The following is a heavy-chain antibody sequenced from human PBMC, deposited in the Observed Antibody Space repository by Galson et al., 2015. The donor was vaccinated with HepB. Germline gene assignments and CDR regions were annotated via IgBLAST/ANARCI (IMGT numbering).Heavy chain of an antibody. J-gene: IGHJ3*02. V-gene: IGHV3-7*01. D-gene: IGHD1-26*01. CDR2: IRQDGGEK. CDR3: ARDHRIVGATGSGDI. CDR1: GFTFSSYW. Sequence: SLRLSCAASGFTFSSYWMSWVRQAPERGLEWVANIRQDGGEKYYVDSVKGRFTISRDNAKNPLYLQMNSLRVEDTAVYYCARDHRIVGATGSGDIWGQGTMVTVSS.